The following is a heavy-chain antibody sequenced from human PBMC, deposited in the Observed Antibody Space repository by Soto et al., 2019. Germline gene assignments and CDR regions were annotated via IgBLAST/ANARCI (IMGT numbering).Heavy chain of an antibody. CDR2: ISSSGYNT. CDR1: GFSFGDYY. D-gene: IGHD2-2*01. V-gene: IGHV3-11*01. Sequence: QVQLVESGGGLVKPGGSLRLSCVGSGFSFGDYYMFWLRQAPGQGLEWVSYISSSGYNTYYADSVKGRFTISRDNVKDSLFLQMNSLRPEVTALYFGTRDFCSSASCLVRFDPWGQGTQVTVSS. CDR3: TRDFCSSASCLVRFDP. J-gene: IGHJ5*02.